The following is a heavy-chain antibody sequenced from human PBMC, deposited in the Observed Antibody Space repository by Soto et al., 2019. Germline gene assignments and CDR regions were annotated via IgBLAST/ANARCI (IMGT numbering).Heavy chain of an antibody. Sequence: GESLKISCRGSGYSFTSYWIGWVRQMPGKGLEWMGIIYPGDSDTRYSPSFQGQVTISADKSISTAYLQWSSLKASDTAMYYCARHSEGITIFGVVTQYYGMDVWGQGTTVTVSS. CDR3: ARHSEGITIFGVVTQYYGMDV. J-gene: IGHJ6*02. CDR1: GYSFTSYW. V-gene: IGHV5-51*01. D-gene: IGHD3-3*01. CDR2: IYPGDSDT.